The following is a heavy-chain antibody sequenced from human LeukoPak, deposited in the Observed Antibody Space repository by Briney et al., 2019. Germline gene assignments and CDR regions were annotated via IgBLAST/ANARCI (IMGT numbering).Heavy chain of an antibody. D-gene: IGHD2-21*02. CDR3: ARGGTKQGYCGGDCYPY. Sequence: SVKVSCKASRGTFSSYAISWVRQAPGQGLEWMGRIIPILGIANYAQKFQGRVTITADKSTSTAYMELSSLRSEDTAVYYCARGGTKQGYCGGDCYPYWGQGTLVTVSS. CDR2: IIPILGIA. J-gene: IGHJ4*02. CDR1: RGTFSSYA. V-gene: IGHV1-69*04.